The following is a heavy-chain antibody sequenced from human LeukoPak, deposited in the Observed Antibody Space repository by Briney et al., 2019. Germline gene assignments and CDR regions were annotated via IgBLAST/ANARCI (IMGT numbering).Heavy chain of an antibody. V-gene: IGHV1-2*02. D-gene: IGHD3-10*01. J-gene: IGHJ4*02. CDR3: AREWYYYGSGSYYGDDY. CDR2: INPNSGGT. Sequence: GASVKVSCKASGYTFTGYYMHWVRQAPGQGLEWMGWINPNSGGTNYAQKFQGRVTMTRDTSISTAYMELSRLRSADTAVYYCAREWYYYGSGSYYGDDYWGQGTLVTVSS. CDR1: GYTFTGYY.